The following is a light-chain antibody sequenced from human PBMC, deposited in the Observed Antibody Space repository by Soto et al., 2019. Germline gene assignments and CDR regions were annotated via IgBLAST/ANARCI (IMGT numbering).Light chain of an antibody. V-gene: IGKV1-39*01. CDR3: QQGYSRPRT. CDR1: QSIATY. Sequence: DIEMTQSPSSLSVSVGDSVTINCRTSQSIATYLNWYQQKPGKAPNLLIFTSSNLESGVPSRFSGSGSGTDFTLTISSLQPEDFATYFCQQGYSRPRTFGQGTKVDI. CDR2: TSS. J-gene: IGKJ1*01.